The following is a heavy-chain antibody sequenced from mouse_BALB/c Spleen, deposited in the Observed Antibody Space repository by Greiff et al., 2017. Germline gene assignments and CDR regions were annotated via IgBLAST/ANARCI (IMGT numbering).Heavy chain of an antibody. V-gene: IGHV1-67*01. CDR1: GYTFTDYA. J-gene: IGHJ4*01. CDR2: ISTYYGNT. Sequence: VKLLESGPELVRPGVSVKISCKGSGYTFTDYAMHWVKQSHAKSLEWIGVISTYYGNTNYNQKFKGKATMTVDKSSSTAYMELARLTSEDSAIYYCARRRFYAMDYWGQGTSVTVSS. CDR3: ARRRFYAMDY.